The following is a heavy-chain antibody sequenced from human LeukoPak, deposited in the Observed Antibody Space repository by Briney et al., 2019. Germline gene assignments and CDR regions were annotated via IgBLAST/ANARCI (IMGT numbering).Heavy chain of an antibody. Sequence: GGSLRLSCAASGFTFNTYSTNWVRQAPGKGLEWVSYISSSSSYIYYADSVKGRFTISRDNAKNSLYLQMNSLRAEDTAVYYCARDTCSTTSCDIYTFDYWGQGDLVTVSS. J-gene: IGHJ4*02. CDR1: GFTFNTYS. D-gene: IGHD2-2*02. CDR2: ISSSSSYI. V-gene: IGHV3-21*01. CDR3: ARDTCSTTSCDIYTFDY.